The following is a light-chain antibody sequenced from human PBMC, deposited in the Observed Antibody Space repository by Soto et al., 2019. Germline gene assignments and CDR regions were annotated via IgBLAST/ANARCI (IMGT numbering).Light chain of an antibody. Sequence: DIQMTQSPSTLSASVGDRVTITCRASQSISSWLAWYQQKPGKAPKLLIYDASSLSSWVPSRFSGSGSGTEFTLTISSLQPDNFATYYCQQYNSYSKTFGQGTKLEIK. V-gene: IGKV1-5*01. J-gene: IGKJ2*01. CDR1: QSISSW. CDR3: QQYNSYSKT. CDR2: DAS.